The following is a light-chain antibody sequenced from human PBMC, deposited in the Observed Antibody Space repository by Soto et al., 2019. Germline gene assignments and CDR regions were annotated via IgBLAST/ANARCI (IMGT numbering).Light chain of an antibody. CDR1: QSVSSRY. CDR2: WAS. J-gene: IGKJ3*01. Sequence: PGERVTLSCRASQSVSSRYLTWYQQKRGHAPRLLIYWASTRATSIPARFSGSGSGTDFTLTISSLQPEAFAVYYCQQDYSSFTFGPGTKVDIK. CDR3: QQDYSSFT. V-gene: IGKV3D-7*01.